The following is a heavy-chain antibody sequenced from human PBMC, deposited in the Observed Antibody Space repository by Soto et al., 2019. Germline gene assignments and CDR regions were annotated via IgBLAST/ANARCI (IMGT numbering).Heavy chain of an antibody. V-gene: IGHV3-30*18. Sequence: QVQLVESGGGVVQPGRSLRLSCAASGFTFSSYGMHWVRQAPGKGLEWVAVISYDGSNKYYADSVKGRFTISRDNSKNTLYLQMNSLRAEDTAVYYGAKDRTTVVTYWYFELWGRGTLVTVSS. CDR2: ISYDGSNK. D-gene: IGHD4-17*01. CDR1: GFTFSSYG. J-gene: IGHJ2*01. CDR3: AKDRTTVVTYWYFEL.